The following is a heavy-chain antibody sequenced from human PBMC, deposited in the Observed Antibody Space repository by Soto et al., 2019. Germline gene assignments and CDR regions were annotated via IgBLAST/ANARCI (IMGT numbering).Heavy chain of an antibody. Sequence: QVLLQQWGAGLLKPSETLSLTCAVYGGSFSDYYWSWIRQPPGKGLEWIGEINHSGSTKYNPSLKXXFXXSVDTSRSQFSLKLSSVTAADTAVYYCARTSKFEYWGQGTLVTVSS. D-gene: IGHD6-6*01. J-gene: IGHJ4*02. CDR2: INHSGST. CDR1: GGSFSDYY. CDR3: ARTSKFEY. V-gene: IGHV4-34*01.